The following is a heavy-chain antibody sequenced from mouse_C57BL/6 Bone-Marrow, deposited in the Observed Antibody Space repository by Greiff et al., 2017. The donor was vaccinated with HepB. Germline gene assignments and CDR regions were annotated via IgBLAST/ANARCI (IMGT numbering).Heavy chain of an antibody. Sequence: DVKLQESGGGLVQPGGSLKLSCAASGFTFSDYYMYWVRQTPEKRLEWVAYISNGGGSTYYPDTVKGRFTISRDNAKNTLYLQMSRLKSEDTAMYYCARQDGYYFDYWGQGTTLTVSS. CDR2: ISNGGGST. CDR1: GFTFSDYY. V-gene: IGHV5-12*01. D-gene: IGHD2-3*01. J-gene: IGHJ2*01. CDR3: ARQDGYYFDY.